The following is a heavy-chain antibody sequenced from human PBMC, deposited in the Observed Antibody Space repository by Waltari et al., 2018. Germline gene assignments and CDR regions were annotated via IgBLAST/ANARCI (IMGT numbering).Heavy chain of an antibody. J-gene: IGHJ4*02. D-gene: IGHD6-13*01. CDR2: NYTSGST. V-gene: IGHV4-4*07. Sequence: QVQLQESGPGLVKPSETLSLTCTVSGGSISSYYWSWIRQPAGKGLEWIGRNYTSGSTNDNPSLKSRVTMSVDTSKNQFSLKLSSVTAADTAVYYCARSILAAASIQFDYWGQGTLVTVSS. CDR1: GGSISSYY. CDR3: ARSILAAASIQFDY.